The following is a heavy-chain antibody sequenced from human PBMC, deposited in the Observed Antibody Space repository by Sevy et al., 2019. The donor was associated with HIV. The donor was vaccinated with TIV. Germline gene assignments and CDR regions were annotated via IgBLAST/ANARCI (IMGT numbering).Heavy chain of an antibody. CDR1: GFTVSSNY. Sequence: GGSLRLSCAASGFTVSSNYMSWVRQAPGKGLEWVSVIYSGGSTYYADSVKGRFTISRDNSKNTLYLQMNSLRAEDTAVYYCARGGGGLHEQGCFDYWGQGTLVTVSS. V-gene: IGHV3-66*02. J-gene: IGHJ4*02. CDR2: IYSGGST. CDR3: ARGGGGLHEQGCFDY. D-gene: IGHD2-15*01.